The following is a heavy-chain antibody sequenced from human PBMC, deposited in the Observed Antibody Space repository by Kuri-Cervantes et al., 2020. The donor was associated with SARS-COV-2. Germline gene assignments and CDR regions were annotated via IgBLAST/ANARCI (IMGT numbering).Heavy chain of an antibody. J-gene: IGHJ4*02. CDR1: GGSISSHY. CDR3: ARDLGGSNYGGGDY. V-gene: IGHV4-59*11. Sequence: GSLRLSCTVSGGSISSHYWSWIRQPPGKGLEWIGYIYYSGSTNYNPSLKSRVTISVDTSKNQFSLKLSSVTAADTAVYYCARDLGGSNYGGGDYWGRGTLVTVSS. D-gene: IGHD4-23*01. CDR2: IYYSGST.